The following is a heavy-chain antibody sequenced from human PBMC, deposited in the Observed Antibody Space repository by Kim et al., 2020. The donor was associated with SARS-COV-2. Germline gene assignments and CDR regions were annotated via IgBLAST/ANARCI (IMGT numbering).Heavy chain of an antibody. D-gene: IGHD3-10*01. CDR1: GGSISSSNW. V-gene: IGHV4-4*02. Sequence: LRETLSLTCAVSGGSISSSNWWSWVRQPPGKGLEWIGEIYHSGSTNYNPSLKSRVTISVDKSKNQFSLKLSSVTAADTAVYYCARARARFGELDAFDIWGQGTMVTVSS. CDR3: ARARARFGELDAFDI. J-gene: IGHJ3*02. CDR2: IYHSGST.